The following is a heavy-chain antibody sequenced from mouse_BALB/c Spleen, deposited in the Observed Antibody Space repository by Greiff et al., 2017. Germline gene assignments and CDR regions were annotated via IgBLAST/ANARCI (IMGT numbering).Heavy chain of an antibody. CDR1: GYTFTNYW. Sequence: QVHVKQSGAELVRPGTSVKISCKASGYTFTNYWLGWVKQRPGHGLEWIGDIYPGGGYTNYNEKFKGKATLTADTSSSTAYMQLSSLTSEDSAVYFCARYDGSYAMDYWGQGTSVTVSS. D-gene: IGHD2-3*01. CDR3: ARYDGSYAMDY. CDR2: IYPGGGYT. V-gene: IGHV1-63*02. J-gene: IGHJ4*01.